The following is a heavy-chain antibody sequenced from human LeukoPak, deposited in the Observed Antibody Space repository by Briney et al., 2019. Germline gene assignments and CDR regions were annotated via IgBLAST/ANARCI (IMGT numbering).Heavy chain of an antibody. D-gene: IGHD5-12*01. CDR2: LSNSSTNI. J-gene: IGHJ4*02. Sequence: GGSLRLSCAASGFTFSSYSMNWVRPAPGKGVGWVSYLSNSSTNIYPADSVKGPFTISRDNAQNSLYLQMNSLRAEDTAVYYRARNSGYTSFDYWGQGTLVTVSS. CDR3: ARNSGYTSFDY. CDR1: GFTFSSYS. V-gene: IGHV3-48*04.